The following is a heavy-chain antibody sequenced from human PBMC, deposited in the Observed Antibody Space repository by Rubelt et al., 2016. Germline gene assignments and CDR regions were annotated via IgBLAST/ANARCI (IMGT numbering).Heavy chain of an antibody. D-gene: IGHD3-3*01. V-gene: IGHV1-46*01. CDR2: INPSGGST. CDR3: ARSPRYDFEDNWFDP. Sequence: QVQLVQSGAEVKKPGASVKVSCKASGYTFTSYYMHWVRQAPGQGLEWMGIINPSGGSTSYARKVQGGSPMTRDTSTSTVYLELGSRRSEDTAVYYWARSPRYDFEDNWFDPWGQGTLVTVSS. CDR1: GYTFTSYY. J-gene: IGHJ5*02.